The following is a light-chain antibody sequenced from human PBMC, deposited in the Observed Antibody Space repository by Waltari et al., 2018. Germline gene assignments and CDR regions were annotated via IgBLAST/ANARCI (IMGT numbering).Light chain of an antibody. J-gene: IGKJ1*01. Sequence: EIVLTQSPGTLSLSPGERATPSCRASQSVSRYLAWYQQKPGQAPRLLIYEAPTRATGIPDRFSGSGSGTDFSLTISRLEPEDFAVYYCQKYGRLPATFGQGTKVEIK. V-gene: IGKV3-20*01. CDR3: QKYGRLPAT. CDR2: EAP. CDR1: QSVSRY.